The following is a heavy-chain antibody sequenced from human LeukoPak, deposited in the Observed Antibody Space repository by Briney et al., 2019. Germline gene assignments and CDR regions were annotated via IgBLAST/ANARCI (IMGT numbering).Heavy chain of an antibody. D-gene: IGHD3-22*01. V-gene: IGHV3-15*01. CDR3: TTTPHDYYDSSGYYAVVGYYYYMDV. CDR2: IKSKTDGGTT. CDR1: GFTFSNAW. J-gene: IGHJ6*03. Sequence: PGGSLRLSCAASGFTFSNAWMSWVRQAPGKGLEWVGRIKSKTDGGTTDYAAPVKGRFTISRDDSKNTLYLQMNSLKTEDTAVYYCTTTPHDYYDSSGYYAVVGYYYYMDVWGKGTTVTVSS.